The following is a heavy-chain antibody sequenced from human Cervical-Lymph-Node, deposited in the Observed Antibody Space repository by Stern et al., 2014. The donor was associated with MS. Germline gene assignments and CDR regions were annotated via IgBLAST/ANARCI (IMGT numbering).Heavy chain of an antibody. V-gene: IGHV3-66*02. CDR1: GFTVSSNY. CDR3: ARAAAGYYGMDV. J-gene: IGHJ6*02. D-gene: IGHD6-13*01. CDR2: IYSGGST. Sequence: EVQLMESGGGLVQPGGSLRLSCAASGFTVSSNYMSWVRQAPGKGREWVSVIYSGGSTYYADSVKGRFTISRDNSKNTLYLQMNSLRAEDTAVYYCARAAAGYYGMDVWGQGTTVTVSS.